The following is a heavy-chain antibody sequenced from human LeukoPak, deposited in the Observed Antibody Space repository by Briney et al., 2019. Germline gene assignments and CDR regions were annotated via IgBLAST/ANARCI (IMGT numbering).Heavy chain of an antibody. CDR2: ITNRGDGT. CDR3: AKDARRTSGWYYFDS. V-gene: IGHV3-23*01. Sequence: PGGSLRLSCTASGFTFSNFDMGWVRQAPGKGLEWASAITNRGDGTYFADSVKGRVTISRDNSKDTLYLQLNSLGADDTAVYYCAKDARRTSGWYYFDSWGQGTLVTVSS. J-gene: IGHJ4*02. CDR1: GFTFSNFD. D-gene: IGHD6-19*01.